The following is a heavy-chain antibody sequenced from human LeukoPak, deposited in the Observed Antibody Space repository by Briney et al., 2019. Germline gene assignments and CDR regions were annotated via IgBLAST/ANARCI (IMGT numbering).Heavy chain of an antibody. V-gene: IGHV4-39*01. CDR3: ERTGSLLARGRITIFGVDFDY. J-gene: IGHJ4*02. CDR2: IYYSGST. CDR1: GGSISSSSYY. D-gene: IGHD3-3*01. Sequence: PSETLSLTCTVSGGSISSSSYYWGWIRQPPGKGLEWIGSIYYSGSTYYNPSLKSRVTISVDTSKNQFSLKLSSVTAADTAVYYCERTGSLLARGRITIFGVDFDYLGQGTLVTVSS.